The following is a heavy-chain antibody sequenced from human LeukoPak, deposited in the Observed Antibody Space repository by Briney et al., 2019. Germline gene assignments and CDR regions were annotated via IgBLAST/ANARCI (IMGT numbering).Heavy chain of an antibody. J-gene: IGHJ4*02. CDR3: ARRVRSADHRCDY. CDR1: GGSITSSGYH. D-gene: IGHD1-14*01. CDR2: SYYSGSN. Sequence: SETLSLTCTVSGGSITSSGYHWGWIRQPPGKRLEWIGSSYYSGSNYNNPSLKSRVTISVDTSKNQFSLQVTSVTAADTAVYYCARRVRSADHRCDYWGQGTLVTVSS. V-gene: IGHV4-39*07.